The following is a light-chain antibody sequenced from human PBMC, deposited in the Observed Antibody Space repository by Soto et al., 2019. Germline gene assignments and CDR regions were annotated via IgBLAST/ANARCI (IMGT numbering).Light chain of an antibody. CDR1: QSVTNFY. J-gene: IGKJ5*01. CDR2: DAS. V-gene: IGKV3-20*01. Sequence: EIVLTQSPGTLSLSPGERATLSCRASQSVTNFYLAWYQQKPGQTPRLFIYDASSRPTGIPDRFSGSGSGTDFTLTISSLEPEDFAVYYCQQYGGSPITFGLGTRLEIK. CDR3: QQYGGSPIT.